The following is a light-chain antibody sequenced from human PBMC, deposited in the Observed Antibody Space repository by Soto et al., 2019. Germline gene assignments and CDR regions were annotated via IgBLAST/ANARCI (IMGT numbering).Light chain of an antibody. CDR2: DAS. CDR3: QQYAGSPRT. Sequence: EIVLTQSPATLSLSPGARATLSCLASQSVSSYLAWYQQKPGQAPRLLIYDASNRATGIPARFSGSGSGTDFTLTINRVEPEDFAVYFCQQYAGSPRTFGQGTKVDIK. V-gene: IGKV3-11*01. CDR1: QSVSSY. J-gene: IGKJ1*01.